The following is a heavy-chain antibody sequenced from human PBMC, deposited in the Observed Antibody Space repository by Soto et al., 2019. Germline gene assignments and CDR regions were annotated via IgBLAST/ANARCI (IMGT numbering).Heavy chain of an antibody. CDR3: SFYGSGSYIEDY. D-gene: IGHD3-10*01. J-gene: IGHJ4*02. CDR1: GGTFSSYT. CDR2: IIPILGIA. V-gene: IGHV1-69*02. Sequence: QVQLVQSGAEVKKPGSSVKVSCKASGGTFSSYTISWVRQAPGQGLEWMGRIIPILGIANYAQKFQGRVTITADKSTSTAYMELSSLRSEDTAEYYCSFYGSGSYIEDYWGQGTLVTVSS.